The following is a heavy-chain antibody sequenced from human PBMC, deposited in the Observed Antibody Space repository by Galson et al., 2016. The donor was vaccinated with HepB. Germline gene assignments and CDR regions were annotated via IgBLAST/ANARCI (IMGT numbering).Heavy chain of an antibody. D-gene: IGHD3-3*01. Sequence: QSGAEVKKPGESLKISCKGSGYSFTSYWIGWVRQMPGKGLEWMGIIYPGGSDTRYSPSFQGQVTISADKSISTAYLQWSSLKASDTAMYYCARRWYYDFWSGYFTGWFDPWGQGTLVTVSS. J-gene: IGHJ5*02. CDR1: GYSFTSYW. V-gene: IGHV5-51*01. CDR2: IYPGGSDT. CDR3: ARRWYYDFWSGYFTGWFDP.